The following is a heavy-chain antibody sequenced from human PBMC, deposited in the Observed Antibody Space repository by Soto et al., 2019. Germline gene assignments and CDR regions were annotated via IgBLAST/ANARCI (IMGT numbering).Heavy chain of an antibody. CDR3: ARARSGWYVDY. J-gene: IGHJ4*02. Sequence: QVQLVESGGGLVKPGGSLRLSCAASGFTFSDYYMSWIRQAPGKGLEWVSYISSSSSYTNYADSVKGRFTISRDNAKNSLYLQMNSRRAEDTAVYYCARARSGWYVDYWGQGTLVTVSS. CDR1: GFTFSDYY. D-gene: IGHD6-19*01. V-gene: IGHV3-11*05. CDR2: ISSSSSYT.